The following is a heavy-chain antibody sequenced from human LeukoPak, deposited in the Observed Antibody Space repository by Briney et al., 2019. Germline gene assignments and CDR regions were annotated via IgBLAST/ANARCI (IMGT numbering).Heavy chain of an antibody. CDR2: INPNSGGT. D-gene: IGHD6-6*01. Sequence: ASVKVSCKASGYTFTGYYMHWVRQAPGQGLEWMGWINPNSGGTNYAQKFQGRVTMTRDTSISIAYMELSRLRSDDTAVYYCARGTLTIAARPEYFDYWGQGTLVTVSS. V-gene: IGHV1-2*02. CDR1: GYTFTGYY. J-gene: IGHJ4*02. CDR3: ARGTLTIAARPEYFDY.